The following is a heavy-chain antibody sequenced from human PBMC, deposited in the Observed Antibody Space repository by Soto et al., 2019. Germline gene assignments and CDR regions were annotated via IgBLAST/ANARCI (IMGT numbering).Heavy chain of an antibody. J-gene: IGHJ4*02. CDR1: GYTFTGYY. D-gene: IGHD2-2*02. CDR2: INPNSGGT. V-gene: IGHV1-2*04. Sequence: ASVKVSCKASGYTFTGYYMHWVRQAPGQGLEWMGWINPNSGGTNYAQKFQGWVTMTRDTSISTAYMELSRLRSDDTAVYYCAREDCSSTSCYIQDYWGQGTLVTVS. CDR3: AREDCSSTSCYIQDY.